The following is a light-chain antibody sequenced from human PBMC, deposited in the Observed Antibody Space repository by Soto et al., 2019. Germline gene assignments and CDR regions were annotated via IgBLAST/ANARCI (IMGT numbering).Light chain of an antibody. V-gene: IGLV2-14*01. J-gene: IGLJ1*01. CDR2: DVS. Sequence: QSVLTQPASGSGSPGQSSTISCTGTSSDVGGYNYVSWYQQHPGKAPKLMIYDVSNRPSGVSNRFSGSKSGNTASLTISGLQAEDEADYYCSSYTSSSTFYVFGTGTKVTVL. CDR1: SSDVGGYNY. CDR3: SSYTSSSTFYV.